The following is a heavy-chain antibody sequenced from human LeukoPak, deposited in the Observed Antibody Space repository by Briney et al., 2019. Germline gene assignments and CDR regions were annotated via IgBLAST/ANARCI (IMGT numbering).Heavy chain of an antibody. CDR3: ARSKRRGWALDP. Sequence: ASVNVSCKASGYTFTGYYMHWVRQAPGQGLEWMGWINPNSGGTNYAQKFQGRVTMTRDTSISTAYMELSRLRSDDTAVYYCARSKRRGWALDPWGQGTLVTVSS. D-gene: IGHD6-19*01. J-gene: IGHJ5*02. V-gene: IGHV1-2*02. CDR2: INPNSGGT. CDR1: GYTFTGYY.